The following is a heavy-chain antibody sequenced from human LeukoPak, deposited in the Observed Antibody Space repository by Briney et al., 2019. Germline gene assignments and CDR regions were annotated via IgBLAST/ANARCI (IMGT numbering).Heavy chain of an antibody. Sequence: GSLRLSCAASGFTFSSYAMSWVRQAPGKGLEWVSAISGSGGSTYYADSVKGRFTISRDNSKNTLYLQMNSLRAEDTAVYYCAKNREEYRRSTSCQSAESSHHGGKATRATVP. CDR2: ISGSGGST. J-gene: IGHJ1*01. CDR1: GFTFSSYA. D-gene: IGHD2-2*01. CDR3: AKNREEYRRSTSCQSAESSHH. V-gene: IGHV3-23*01.